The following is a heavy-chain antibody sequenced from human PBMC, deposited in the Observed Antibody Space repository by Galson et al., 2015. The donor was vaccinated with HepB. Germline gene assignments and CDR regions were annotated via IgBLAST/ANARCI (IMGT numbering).Heavy chain of an antibody. Sequence: SCKASGYTFTSYDINWERQATGQGLEWMGWMNPNSGNTGYAQKFQGRVTMTRNTSISTAYMELSSLRSEDTAVYYCARGRGSGWYFPFDYWGQGTLVTVSS. CDR3: ARGRGSGWYFPFDY. J-gene: IGHJ4*02. V-gene: IGHV1-8*01. D-gene: IGHD6-19*01. CDR1: GYTFTSYD. CDR2: MNPNSGNT.